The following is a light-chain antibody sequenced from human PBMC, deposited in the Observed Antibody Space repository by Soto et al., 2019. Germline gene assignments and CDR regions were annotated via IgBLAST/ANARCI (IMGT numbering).Light chain of an antibody. Sequence: QSVLTQWPSASGTPGQRVTISCSGDNSNSGPNNVDWYQQLPGAAPRLLIYTTDQRPSGVPDRFSGSKSGTSASLVISDLQSEDEADYHCSAWDDDLNGPVFGGGTKLTVL. CDR2: TTD. V-gene: IGLV1-44*01. CDR3: SAWDDDLNGPV. J-gene: IGLJ2*01. CDR1: NSNSGPNN.